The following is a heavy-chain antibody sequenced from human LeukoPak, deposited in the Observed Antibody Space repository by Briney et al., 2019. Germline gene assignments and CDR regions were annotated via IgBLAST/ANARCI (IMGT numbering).Heavy chain of an antibody. CDR2: ISGSGGST. J-gene: IGHJ4*02. D-gene: IGHD3-16*02. Sequence: GGSLRPSCAASGFTFSSYAMSWVRQAPGKGLEWVSAISGSGGSTYYADSVKGRFTISRDNSKNTLYLQMNSLRAEDTAVYYCAKDRGVWGSYRYYFDYWGQGTLVTVSS. V-gene: IGHV3-23*01. CDR1: GFTFSSYA. CDR3: AKDRGVWGSYRYYFDY.